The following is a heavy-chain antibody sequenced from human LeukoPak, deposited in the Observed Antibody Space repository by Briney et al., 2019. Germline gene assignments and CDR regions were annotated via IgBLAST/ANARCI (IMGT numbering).Heavy chain of an antibody. Sequence: GGSLRLSSAASGFTFSTYAMNWVRQAPGKGLEWVSSITTSSSQIYYADSVKGRFTISRDNTKNSLYLQMNSLRAEDMAVYYCARGYCGGDCYGDWGQGTLVTVSS. CDR1: GFTFSTYA. D-gene: IGHD2-21*02. V-gene: IGHV3-21*01. CDR3: ARGYCGGDCYGD. CDR2: ITTSSSQI. J-gene: IGHJ1*01.